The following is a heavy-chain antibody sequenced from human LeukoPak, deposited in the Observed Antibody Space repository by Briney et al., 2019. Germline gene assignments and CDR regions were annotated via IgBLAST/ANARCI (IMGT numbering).Heavy chain of an antibody. CDR3: AELGITMIGGV. D-gene: IGHD3-10*02. V-gene: IGHV3-11*04. CDR1: GFSVSDYY. J-gene: IGHJ6*04. Sequence: GGSLRLSCAGSGFSVSDYYMSWIRQAPGKGLEWISFISSSGSTIYYRDSVEGRFTMSRDTTKNSLYLQMNSLRAEDTAVYYCAELGITMIGGVWGKGTTVTISS. CDR2: ISSSGSTI.